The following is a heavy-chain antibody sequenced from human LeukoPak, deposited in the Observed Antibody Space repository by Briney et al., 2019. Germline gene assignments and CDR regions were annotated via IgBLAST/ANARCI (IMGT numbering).Heavy chain of an antibody. CDR2: INHSGST. CDR1: GGSFSGYY. J-gene: IGHJ4*02. V-gene: IGHV4-34*01. Sequence: SETLSLTCAVYGGSFSGYYWSWIRQPPGKGLEWIGEINHSGSTNYNPSLKSRVTISVDTSKNQFSLKLSSVTAADTAVYYCARLPFRSLTWGSSKDYWGQGTLVTVSS. D-gene: IGHD6-13*01. CDR3: ARLPFRSLTWGSSKDY.